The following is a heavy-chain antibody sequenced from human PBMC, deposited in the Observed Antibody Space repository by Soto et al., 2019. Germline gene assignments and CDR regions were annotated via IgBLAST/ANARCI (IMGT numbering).Heavy chain of an antibody. CDR1: GYTFTSYG. CDR3: ARVGGYDFWSGYYDYYYYGMDV. CDR2: ISAYNGNT. Sequence: QVQLVQSGAEVKKPGASVKVSCKASGYTFTSYGIIWVRQAPGQGLEWMGWISAYNGNTNYAQKLQGRVTMTTDTSTSTADMELRGLRSDDTAVYYCARVGGYDFWSGYYDYYYYGMDVWGQGTTVTVSS. V-gene: IGHV1-18*01. J-gene: IGHJ6*02. D-gene: IGHD3-3*01.